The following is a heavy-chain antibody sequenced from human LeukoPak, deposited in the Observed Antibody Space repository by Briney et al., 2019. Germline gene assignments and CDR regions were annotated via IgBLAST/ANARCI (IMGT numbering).Heavy chain of an antibody. Sequence: GRALRLSCTASGFTFNNFIIYWVRQAPGTGPQWVAVISSDGSTKYYAASVKGRFTVSRDNSKNTVYVQMSSLRDEDTAVYYCARGASRSYYLDHWGQGTLVTVSS. CDR2: ISSDGSTK. J-gene: IGHJ4*02. CDR1: GFTFNNFI. D-gene: IGHD1-26*01. CDR3: ARGASRSYYLDH. V-gene: IGHV3-30*03.